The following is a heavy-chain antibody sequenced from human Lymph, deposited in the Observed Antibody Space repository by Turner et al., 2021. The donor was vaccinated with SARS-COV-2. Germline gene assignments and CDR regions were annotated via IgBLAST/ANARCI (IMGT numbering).Heavy chain of an antibody. J-gene: IGHJ5*02. CDR3: ASNYDILTGYYTRNWFDP. D-gene: IGHD3-9*01. V-gene: IGHV4-39*01. CDR2: IYYSGST. CDR1: GGSISSSSSY. Sequence: QLQLQESGPGLVKPSETLSLTCTVSGGSISSSSSYWGWIRQPPGKGLEWIGSIYYSGSTYYNPPLKSRVTISVDTSKNQFSLKLSSVTAADTAVYYCASNYDILTGYYTRNWFDPWGQGTLVTVSS.